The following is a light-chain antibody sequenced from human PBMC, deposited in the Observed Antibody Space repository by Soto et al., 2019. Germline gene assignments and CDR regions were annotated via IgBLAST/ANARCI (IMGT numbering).Light chain of an antibody. CDR1: QSVSND. V-gene: IGKV3-15*01. CDR3: QQYNNWPRT. CDR2: GAS. Sequence: EIVMTQSPATLSVSPGDRATLSCRASQSVSNDLAWYQQKPGQAPRLLIFGASTRATGTPARFSGSGSGTEFTLTISSLQSEDFAVYYCQQYNNWPRTFGQGTKVEIK. J-gene: IGKJ1*01.